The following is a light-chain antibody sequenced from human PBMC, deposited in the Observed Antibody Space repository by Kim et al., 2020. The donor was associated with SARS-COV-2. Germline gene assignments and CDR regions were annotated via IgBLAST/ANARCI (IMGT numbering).Light chain of an antibody. J-gene: IGLJ2*01. CDR2: GKN. CDR1: SLRSYY. CDR3: NSRDSNNNVL. Sequence: VALGQTVRITCQGDSLRSYYATWYQPKPGQAPILVIYGKNNRPSGIPDRFSGSSSGNTASLTITGTQAGDEADYYCNSRDSNNNVLFGGGTRLTVL. V-gene: IGLV3-19*01.